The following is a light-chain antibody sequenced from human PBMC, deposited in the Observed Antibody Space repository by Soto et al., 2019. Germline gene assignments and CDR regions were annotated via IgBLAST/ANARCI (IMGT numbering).Light chain of an antibody. CDR3: QQYNNWPDT. CDR1: QSVSSN. CDR2: GAS. V-gene: IGKV3-15*01. Sequence: EIMMTQPPATLSVSPGERATLSCGASQSVSSNLAWYQQKPGQAPRLLIYGASTRATGIPARFSGSGSGTEFTLTISSLQSEDFAVYYCQQYNNWPDTFGQGTRLEIK. J-gene: IGKJ5*01.